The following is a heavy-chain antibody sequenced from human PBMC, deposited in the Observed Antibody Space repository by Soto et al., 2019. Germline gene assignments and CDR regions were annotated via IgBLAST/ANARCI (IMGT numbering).Heavy chain of an antibody. CDR3: ARYRAFWYYCDY. CDR2: IKQDGSEK. V-gene: IGHV3-7*05. D-gene: IGHD2-8*02. J-gene: IGHJ4*02. Sequence: EVQLVESGGGLVQPGGSLRLSCAASEFTFSSYWMSWVRQAPGKGLEWVANIKQDGSEKYYVDSVKGRFSISRDNAKNSLYLQMNSLRAGDAAVYYCARYRAFWYYCDYWGQGTLVTVSS. CDR1: EFTFSSYW.